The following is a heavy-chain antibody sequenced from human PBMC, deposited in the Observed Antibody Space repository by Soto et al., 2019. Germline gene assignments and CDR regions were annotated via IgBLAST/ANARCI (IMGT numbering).Heavy chain of an antibody. J-gene: IGHJ6*01. Sequence: GESLKISCKGSGYSFTSYWISWVRQMPGKGLGWMGRIDPSDAYTNYSPSFQGHVTISADKTISTDYLQWSSLETSATAIYYCAGRNQCTNGVCLGKVVWGQAPKVTVSS. V-gene: IGHV5-10-1*01. CDR3: AGRNQCTNGVCLGKVV. CDR2: IDPSDAYT. D-gene: IGHD2-8*01. CDR1: GYSFTSYW.